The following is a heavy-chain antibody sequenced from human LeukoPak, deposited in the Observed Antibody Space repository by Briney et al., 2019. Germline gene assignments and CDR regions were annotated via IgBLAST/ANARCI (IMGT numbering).Heavy chain of an antibody. CDR1: GFTFSDYY. Sequence: GGSLRLSCAASGFTFSDYYMSWIRQAPGKGLEWVSYISSSGSTRYYADSVKGRFTISRDNAKNTLHLQMNSLRAEDTAVYYCARDRLRLAPRTEFDYWGQGTLVTVSS. CDR3: ARDRLRLAPRTEFDY. CDR2: ISSSGSTR. D-gene: IGHD6-6*01. V-gene: IGHV3-11*01. J-gene: IGHJ4*02.